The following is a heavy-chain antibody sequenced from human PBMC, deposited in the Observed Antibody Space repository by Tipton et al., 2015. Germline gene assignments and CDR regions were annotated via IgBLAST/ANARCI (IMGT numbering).Heavy chain of an antibody. V-gene: IGHV4-4*02. Sequence: TLSLTCTVSGGSISSITWWTWVRQPPNKGLEWIGQIYHSADTNYNPSLRSRVTMSVDTSKGQFSLRLTSVTAADTAVYYCARGYNYGHYYYGMDVWGQGTTVTVSS. D-gene: IGHD5-18*01. CDR2: IYHSADT. CDR3: ARGYNYGHYYYGMDV. CDR1: GGSISSITW. J-gene: IGHJ6*02.